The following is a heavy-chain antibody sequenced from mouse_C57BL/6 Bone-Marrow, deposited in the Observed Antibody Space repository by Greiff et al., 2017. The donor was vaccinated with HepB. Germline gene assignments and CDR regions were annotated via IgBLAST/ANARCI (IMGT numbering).Heavy chain of an antibody. Sequence: QVQLQQSGPELVKPGASVKISCKASGYAFSSSWMNWVKQRPGKGLEWIGRIYPGDGDTNYNGKFKGKATLTADKSSSTAYMQLSSLTSEDSAVYFCARWIYGYDPFDYWGQGTTLTVSS. CDR2: IYPGDGDT. CDR1: GYAFSSSW. CDR3: ARWIYGYDPFDY. V-gene: IGHV1-82*01. J-gene: IGHJ2*01. D-gene: IGHD2-2*01.